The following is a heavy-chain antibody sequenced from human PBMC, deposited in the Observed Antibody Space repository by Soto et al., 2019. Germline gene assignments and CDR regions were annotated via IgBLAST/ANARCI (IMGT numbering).Heavy chain of an antibody. D-gene: IGHD6-6*01. J-gene: IGHJ5*02. CDR1: GYTFRSND. Sequence: ASVHVSYKACGYTFRSNDINWVRQATGQGLEWMGWMNPNSGYTAYAPKFQGRVTMTRNNSISTAYLELSGLRSGNTGMVYCVRGLLQLGYSWFDAWGQGTPVTVSS. CDR2: MNPNSGYT. CDR3: VRGLLQLGYSWFDA. V-gene: IGHV1-8*01.